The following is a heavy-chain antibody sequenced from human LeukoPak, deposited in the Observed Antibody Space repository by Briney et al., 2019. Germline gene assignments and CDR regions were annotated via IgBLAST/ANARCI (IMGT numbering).Heavy chain of an antibody. CDR2: IKSKTDGGTT. CDR3: TTELYGSGPPAV. CDR1: GLTFSNAW. J-gene: IGHJ6*02. V-gene: IGHV3-15*01. D-gene: IGHD3-10*01. Sequence: PGGSLRLSCAASGLTFSNAWMSWVRQAPGKGLEWVGRIKSKTDGGTTDYAAPVKGRFTISRDDSKNTLYLQMNSLKTEDTAVYYCTTELYGSGPPAVWGQGTTVTVSS.